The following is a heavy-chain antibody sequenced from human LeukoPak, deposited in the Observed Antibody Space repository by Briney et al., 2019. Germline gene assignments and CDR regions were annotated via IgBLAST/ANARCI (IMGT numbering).Heavy chain of an antibody. Sequence: PGGSLRLSCVVSGFIFSSVEMNCVPHSPGRAVEWIRYIYYSGSTKHNPPLERRVTITVDTSKNQFSLKLSSVTAADTAVYYCARDRGRQQLVRQPKYYYYYGMDVWGQGTTVTVSS. J-gene: IGHJ6*02. D-gene: IGHD6-13*01. CDR3: ARDRGRQQLVRQPKYYYYYGMDV. CDR2: IYYSGST. CDR1: GFIFSSVE. V-gene: IGHV4-59*01.